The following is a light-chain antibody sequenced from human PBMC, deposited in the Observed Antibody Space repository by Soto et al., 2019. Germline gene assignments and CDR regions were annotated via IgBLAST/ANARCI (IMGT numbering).Light chain of an antibody. Sequence: AIRMTQSPSSFSASTGDRVTITCRASQGISSYLAWYQQKPGKAPKLLIYAASTLQSGVPSRFSGSGSGTDFTLTISCLLSEDFATYYCQQYYSYPALTFGGGTKVEIK. CDR1: QGISSY. CDR2: AAS. CDR3: QQYYSYPALT. V-gene: IGKV1-8*01. J-gene: IGKJ4*01.